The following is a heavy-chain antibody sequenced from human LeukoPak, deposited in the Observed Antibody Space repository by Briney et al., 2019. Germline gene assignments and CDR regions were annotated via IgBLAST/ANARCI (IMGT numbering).Heavy chain of an antibody. CDR3: ARDADYVPDY. J-gene: IGHJ4*02. Sequence: GASVKVSCKASGYTFTSSGISWVRQAPGQGLEWMGWISAYNGNTNYAQKFQGRVTLTTDTSTSTAYMDLRSLRSDDTAMYYCARDADYVPDYWGQGTLVTVSS. CDR1: GYTFTSSG. CDR2: ISAYNGNT. V-gene: IGHV1-18*01. D-gene: IGHD3-16*01.